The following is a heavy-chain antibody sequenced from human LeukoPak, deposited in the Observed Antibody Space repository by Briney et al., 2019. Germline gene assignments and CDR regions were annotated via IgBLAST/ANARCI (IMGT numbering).Heavy chain of an antibody. V-gene: IGHV3-53*01. CDR2: IYSGGST. CDR1: GFTVSSNY. Sequence: PGGSLRLSCAASGFTVSSNYMSWVRQAPGKGLEWVSVIYSGGSTYYADSVKGRFTISRDNSKNTLYLQMNSLRAEDTAVYYCARERAIQLWPHWHPDYYYGMDVWGQGTMVTVSS. J-gene: IGHJ6*02. D-gene: IGHD5-18*01. CDR3: ARERAIQLWPHWHPDYYYGMDV.